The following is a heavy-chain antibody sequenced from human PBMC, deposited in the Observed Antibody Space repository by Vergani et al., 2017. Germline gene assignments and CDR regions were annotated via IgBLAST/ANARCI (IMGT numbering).Heavy chain of an antibody. V-gene: IGHV1-69-2*01. J-gene: IGHJ6*03. CDR3: AKSRKERGSASCYARGCWYYYYMDV. CDR1: GYTFTDYY. D-gene: IGHD2-2*01. CDR2: VDPEDGET. Sequence: VQLVQSGAEVKKPGASVKVSCKASGYTFTDYYMHWVQQAPGKGLEWMGVVDPEDGETIYAEKFQGRVTITADTSTDTVYMELNSLRTEETAVYYCAKSRKERGSASCYARGCWYYYYMDVWGKGTTVTVSS.